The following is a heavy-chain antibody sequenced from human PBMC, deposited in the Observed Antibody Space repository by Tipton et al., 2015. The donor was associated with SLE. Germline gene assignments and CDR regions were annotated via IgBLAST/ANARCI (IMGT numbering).Heavy chain of an antibody. J-gene: IGHJ4*02. D-gene: IGHD4-17*01. Sequence: SLRLSCAASGFTLSSYGMHWVRQAPGKGREWVAFIRYDGSNKYYADSVKGRFTISREHSKNTLYLQMNSLRAEDTAVYYWAQTAHDYGDYVRYWGQGTLVTASS. CDR2: IRYDGSNK. CDR1: GFTLSSYG. V-gene: IGHV3-30*02. CDR3: AQTAHDYGDYVRY.